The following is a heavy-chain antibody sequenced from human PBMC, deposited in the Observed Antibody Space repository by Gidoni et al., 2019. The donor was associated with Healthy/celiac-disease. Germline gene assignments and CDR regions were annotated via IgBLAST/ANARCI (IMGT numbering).Heavy chain of an antibody. J-gene: IGHJ6*02. CDR1: GGTFSSYA. D-gene: IGHD1-26*01. CDR2: IIPIVGTA. V-gene: IGHV1-69*01. CDR3: ARDSGGGSYYQWAYYYGMDV. Sequence: QVQLVQSGAEVKKPGSSVKVSCKASGGTFSSYAISWVRQAPGQGLEWMGGIIPIVGTANYAQKFQGRVTITADESTSTAYMELSSLRSEDTAVYYCARDSGGGSYYQWAYYYGMDVWGQGTTVTVSS.